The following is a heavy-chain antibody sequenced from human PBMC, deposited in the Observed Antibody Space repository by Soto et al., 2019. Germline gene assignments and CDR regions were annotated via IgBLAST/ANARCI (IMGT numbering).Heavy chain of an antibody. CDR1: GGSFSGYY. Sequence: SETLSLTCAVYGGSFSGYYWSWIRQPPGKGLEWIGEINHSGSSNYNPSLKSRVTISVDTTKNQFSLKRICVTAADTAVYYCARFYGGNFDAFDIWGQGTMVTVSS. V-gene: IGHV4-34*01. CDR2: INHSGSS. D-gene: IGHD4-17*01. J-gene: IGHJ3*02. CDR3: ARFYGGNFDAFDI.